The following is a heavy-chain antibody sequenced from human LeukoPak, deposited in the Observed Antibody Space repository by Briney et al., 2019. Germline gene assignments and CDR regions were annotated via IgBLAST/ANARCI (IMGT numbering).Heavy chain of an antibody. CDR3: AKDVYGDYGGLDY. D-gene: IGHD4-17*01. CDR2: IRGSDGST. CDR1: GFPFSTYA. V-gene: IGHV3-23*01. J-gene: IGHJ4*02. Sequence: GGSLRLSCAASGFPFSTYAMSWVRQAPGKGLEWVSSIRGSDGSTYYADSVKGRFAISRDNSKNTLYLQMNSLRAEDTAVYYCAKDVYGDYGGLDYWGQGTLVTVTS.